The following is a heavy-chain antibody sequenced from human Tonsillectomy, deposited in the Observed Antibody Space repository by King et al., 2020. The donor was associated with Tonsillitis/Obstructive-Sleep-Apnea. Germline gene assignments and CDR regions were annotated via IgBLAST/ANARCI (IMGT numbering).Heavy chain of an antibody. D-gene: IGHD1-14*01. CDR3: TGRNQFDF. V-gene: IGHV3-15*01. J-gene: IGHJ4*02. Sequence: VQLVESGGGLVKPGESLRLSCAASGLTFSDAWMSWVRQTPGKGLEWFGRIRSRAVGGKADYAEPLRGRSTIPRDDSKNKLYLQMNSLKSEDTGVYYCTGRNQFDFWGQGTLVTVSS. CDR2: IRSRAVGGKA. CDR1: GLTFSDAW.